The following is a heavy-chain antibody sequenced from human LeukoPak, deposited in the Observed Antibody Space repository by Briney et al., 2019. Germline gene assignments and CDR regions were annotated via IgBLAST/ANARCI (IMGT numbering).Heavy chain of an antibody. D-gene: IGHD3-10*01. CDR1: GYTFTSYG. Sequence: ASVQVSCKASGYTFTSYGISWVRQAPGQGLEWMGWISAYNGNTNYAQKFQGRVTMTTDTSTSTAYMELRSLRSDDAAMFYCARDALHYGSGSYYNNWGQGTLVTVSP. J-gene: IGHJ4*02. V-gene: IGHV1-18*01. CDR2: ISAYNGNT. CDR3: ARDALHYGSGSYYNN.